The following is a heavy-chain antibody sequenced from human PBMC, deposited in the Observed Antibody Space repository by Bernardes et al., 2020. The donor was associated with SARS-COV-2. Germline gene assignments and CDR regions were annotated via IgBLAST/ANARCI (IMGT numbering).Heavy chain of an antibody. CDR1: GGSISSYY. J-gene: IGHJ4*02. V-gene: IGHV4-59*08. D-gene: IGHD6-13*01. CDR2: IYYSGST. Sequence: SETLSLTCTVSGGSISSYYWSWIRQPPGKGLEWIGYIYYSGSTNYNPSLKSRVTISVDTSKNQFSLKLSSVTAADTAVYYCARLYSSSWSLDYWGQGTPVTVSP. CDR3: ARLYSSSWSLDY.